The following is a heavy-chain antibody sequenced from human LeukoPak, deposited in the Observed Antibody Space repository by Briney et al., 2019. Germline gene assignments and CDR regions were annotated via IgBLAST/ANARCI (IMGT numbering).Heavy chain of an antibody. J-gene: IGHJ6*02. Sequence: PGGSLRLSCAASGFTVSSNYMSWVRQAPGKGLEWVSVIYSGGSTYFADSVKGRFTISRHNSKNTLYLQMNSLRAEDTAVYYCARPGGQYSSGWLYYYYGMDVWGQGTTVTVSS. CDR2: IYSGGST. CDR1: GFTVSSNY. D-gene: IGHD6-19*01. V-gene: IGHV3-53*04. CDR3: ARPGGQYSSGWLYYYYGMDV.